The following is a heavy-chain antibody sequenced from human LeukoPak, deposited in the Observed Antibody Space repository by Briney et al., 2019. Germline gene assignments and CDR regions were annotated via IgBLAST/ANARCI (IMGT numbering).Heavy chain of an antibody. J-gene: IGHJ4*02. CDR1: GYTFSNYA. CDR2: ISTYNENT. V-gene: IGHV1-18*01. D-gene: IGHD6-13*01. Sequence: ASVKVSCKASGYTFSNYAINWVRQAPGQGLEWMGWISTYNENTNYAQKLQDRVTMTTDTSTSTAYMELRSLRSDDTAMYYCAREGIRIAAAGTIDYWGQGTLVTVSS. CDR3: AREGIRIAAAGTIDY.